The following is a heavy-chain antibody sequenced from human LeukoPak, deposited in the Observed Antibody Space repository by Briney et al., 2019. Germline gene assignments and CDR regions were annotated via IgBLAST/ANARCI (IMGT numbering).Heavy chain of an antibody. V-gene: IGHV3-9*01. D-gene: IGHD3-10*01. CDR2: ISWNSGSI. CDR3: AKDIYGSGSYPLFDY. CDR1: GFTFDDYA. Sequence: PGRSLRLSCAASGFTFDDYAMHWVRQAPGKGLEWVSGISWNSGSIGYADSVKGRLTISRDNAKNSLYLQMNSLRAEDTALYYCAKDIYGSGSYPLFDYWGQGTLVTVSS. J-gene: IGHJ4*02.